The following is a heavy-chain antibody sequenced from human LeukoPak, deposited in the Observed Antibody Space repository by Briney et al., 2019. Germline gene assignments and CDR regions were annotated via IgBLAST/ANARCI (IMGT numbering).Heavy chain of an antibody. Sequence: ASVKVSCKASGYTFTRYGISWVRQAPGQGLEWMGWISAYNGNTNYAQKLQSRVTMTTDTSTSTAYMELRSLRSDDTAVYYCARTPYPFDSSGYYYVEAFDIWGQGTMVTVSS. V-gene: IGHV1-18*01. CDR2: ISAYNGNT. CDR3: ARTPYPFDSSGYYYVEAFDI. CDR1: GYTFTRYG. J-gene: IGHJ3*02. D-gene: IGHD3-22*01.